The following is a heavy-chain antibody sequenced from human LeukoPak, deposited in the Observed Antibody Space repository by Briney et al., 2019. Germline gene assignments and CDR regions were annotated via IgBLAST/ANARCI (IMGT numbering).Heavy chain of an antibody. V-gene: IGHV1-2*02. CDR1: GYTFTGYY. CDR2: INPNSGGT. CDR3: ARPRLNYDFWSGYSPPDY. D-gene: IGHD3-3*01. Sequence: ASVKVSCKASGYTFTGYYMHWVRQAPGQGLEWMGWINPNSGGTNYAQKFQGRVTMTRDTSISTAYMELSRLRSDDTAVYYCARPRLNYDFWSGYSPPDYGGQGTLVTVSS. J-gene: IGHJ4*02.